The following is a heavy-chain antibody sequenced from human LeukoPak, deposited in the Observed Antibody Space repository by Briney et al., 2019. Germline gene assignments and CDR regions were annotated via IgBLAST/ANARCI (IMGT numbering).Heavy chain of an antibody. J-gene: IGHJ3*02. CDR3: ARGAVTAFDGFHI. CDR1: GGSLSRYY. V-gene: IGHV4-59*01. Sequence: PETLSLTCSVSGGSLSRYYWNWIRQPPGKGLELIGYIYYSGDTKYNPSLKSRVSFSIDTSKNQLSLKLTSVTAADTAVYYCARGAVTAFDGFHIWGQGTMVTVS. D-gene: IGHD2-21*02. CDR2: IYYSGDT.